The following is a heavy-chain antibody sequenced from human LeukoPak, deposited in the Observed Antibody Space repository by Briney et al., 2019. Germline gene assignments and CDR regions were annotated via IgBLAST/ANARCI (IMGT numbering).Heavy chain of an antibody. D-gene: IGHD2-15*01. CDR1: GGSISSYY. Sequence: SETLSLTCTVSGGSISSYYWSWIREPPGKGLEWIGYIYYSGSTNYHPSLKSRVTISVDTSKNQFSLKLSSVTAADTAVYYCARRTLRSPGGVVAATFDYWGQGTLVTVSS. J-gene: IGHJ4*02. CDR3: ARRTLRSPGGVVAATFDY. CDR2: IYYSGST. V-gene: IGHV4-59*08.